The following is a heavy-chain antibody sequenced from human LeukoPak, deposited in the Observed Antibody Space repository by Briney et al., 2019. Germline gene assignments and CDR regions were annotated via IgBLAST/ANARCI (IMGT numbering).Heavy chain of an antibody. V-gene: IGHV3-30*18. CDR3: AKGSSIVGATPADY. D-gene: IGHD1-26*01. Sequence: GSLRLSCAAFGFTFSSYGMHWVRQAPGKGLEWVAVISYDGSNKYYADSVKGRFTISRDNSKNTLYLQMNSLRAEDTAVYYCAKGSSIVGATPADYWGQGTLVTVSS. CDR2: ISYDGSNK. CDR1: GFTFSSYG. J-gene: IGHJ4*02.